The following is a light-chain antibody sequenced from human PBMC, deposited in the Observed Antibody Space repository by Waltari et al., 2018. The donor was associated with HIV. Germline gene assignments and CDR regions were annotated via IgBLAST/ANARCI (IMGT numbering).Light chain of an antibody. V-gene: IGLV2-8*01. CDR1: SSDVGGYNY. J-gene: IGLJ2*01. Sequence: QSALTQPPSASGSPGQSVTLSCTGTSSDVGGYNYVSWHQQHTGKAPKLMVYDVIKRPSGVPDRFSVSKSGNPASLTVSGLQPEDEADYYCSSHAGSKVVFGGGTRLTVL. CDR2: DVI. CDR3: SSHAGSKVV.